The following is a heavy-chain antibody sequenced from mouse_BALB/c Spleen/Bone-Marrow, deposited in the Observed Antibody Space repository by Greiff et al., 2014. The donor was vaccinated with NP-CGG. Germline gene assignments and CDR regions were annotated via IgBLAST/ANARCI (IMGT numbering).Heavy chain of an antibody. CDR1: GYIFTSYW. CDR3: AREYGNYNYALDY. CDR2: IYPGTGTT. J-gene: IGHJ4*01. D-gene: IGHD2-10*02. Sequence: QVQLQQSGAELVRPGASVKLSCTTSGYIFTSYWIHWVKQRSGQGLEWIARIYPGTGTTFYNEKFKGKATLTADQSSSTAYLQLSSLKSEDSAVYFCAREYGNYNYALDYWGQGTSLTVSS. V-gene: IGHV1S132*01.